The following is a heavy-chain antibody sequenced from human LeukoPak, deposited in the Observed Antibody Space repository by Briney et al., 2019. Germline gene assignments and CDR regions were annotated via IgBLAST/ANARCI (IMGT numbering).Heavy chain of an antibody. Sequence: GGSLRLSCAASGFTFSDYYMSWIRQAPGKGLEWVSYISSSGSTIYYADSVKGRFTISRDNAKNSLYLQMNSLRAEDTAVYYCARIKRFGEFLLDYWGQGTLVTVSS. V-gene: IGHV3-11*01. D-gene: IGHD3-10*01. CDR1: GFTFSDYY. CDR2: ISSSGSTI. J-gene: IGHJ4*02. CDR3: ARIKRFGEFLLDY.